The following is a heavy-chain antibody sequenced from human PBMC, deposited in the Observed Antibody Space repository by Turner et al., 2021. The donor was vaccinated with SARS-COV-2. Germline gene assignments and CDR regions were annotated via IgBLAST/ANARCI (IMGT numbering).Heavy chain of an antibody. J-gene: IGHJ5*02. CDR1: GGSVSTGGHY. CDR2: VHYSGRT. D-gene: IGHD3-10*01. Sequence: QVQLQESGPGLVKPSETLSLTCTVSGGSVSTGGHYWSRIRQRPGEGLEWIGFVHYSGRTDYTPSLKGRVTMSLNPSKDQFSLRLSSATAADTAVYYCASFKFGELWSYYFDRWGQGTQVTVSS. V-gene: IGHV4-31*03. CDR3: ASFKFGELWSYYFDR.